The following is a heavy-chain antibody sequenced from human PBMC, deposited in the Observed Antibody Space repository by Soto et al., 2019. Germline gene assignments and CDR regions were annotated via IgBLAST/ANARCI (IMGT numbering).Heavy chain of an antibody. J-gene: IGHJ4*02. Sequence: LRLSYAASGFTFSSYWMHWVRQAPGKGLVWVSRINSDGSSTSYADSVKGRFTISKDNAKNTLYLQMNSLRAEDTAVYYCVRTSLVVAAATREDYWGQGTLVTVSS. CDR2: INSDGSST. V-gene: IGHV3-74*01. CDR3: VRTSLVVAAATREDY. CDR1: GFTFSSYW. D-gene: IGHD2-15*01.